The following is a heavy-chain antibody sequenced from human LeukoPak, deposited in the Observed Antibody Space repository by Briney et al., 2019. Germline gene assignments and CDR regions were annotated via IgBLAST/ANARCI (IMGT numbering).Heavy chain of an antibody. V-gene: IGHV3-21*04. D-gene: IGHD3-3*01. CDR2: ISSSSSYI. J-gene: IGHJ6*02. CDR1: GFTFSSYG. Sequence: GGSLRLSCAASGFTFSSYGMNWVRQAPGKGLEWVSSISSSSSYIYYADSVKGRFTISRDNSKNTLYLQMNSLRAEDTAVYYCAKDGQSSRGVVMNYYGMDVWGQGTTVTVSS. CDR3: AKDGQSSRGVVMNYYGMDV.